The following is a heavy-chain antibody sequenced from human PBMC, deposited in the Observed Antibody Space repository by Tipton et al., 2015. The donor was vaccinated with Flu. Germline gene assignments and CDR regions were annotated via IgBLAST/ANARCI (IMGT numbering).Heavy chain of an antibody. D-gene: IGHD3-9*01. CDR2: IYYSGGT. J-gene: IGHJ4*02. CDR1: GGSISSSSYY. Sequence: TLSLTCTVSGGSISSSSYYWGWIRQPPGKGLEWIGSIYYSGGTYYSPSLKSRVTISVDTSKNQFSLKLSSVTAADTAVYYCAGLPEDDILTGLTEWGQGTLVTVSS. CDR3: AGLPEDDILTGLTE. V-gene: IGHV4-39*01.